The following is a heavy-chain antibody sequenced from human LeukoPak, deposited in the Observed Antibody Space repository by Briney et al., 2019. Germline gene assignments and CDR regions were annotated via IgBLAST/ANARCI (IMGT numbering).Heavy chain of an antibody. CDR1: GGSISSSSYY. CDR2: IYYSGST. D-gene: IGHD6-13*01. CDR3: ASMEQQLSY. J-gene: IGHJ4*02. V-gene: IGHV4-39*01. Sequence: PSETLSLTCTVSGGSISSSSYYWGWIRQPPGKGLEWIGSIYYSGSTYYNPSPKSRVTISVDTSKNQFSLKLSSVTAADTAVYYCASMEQQLSYWGQGTLVTVSS.